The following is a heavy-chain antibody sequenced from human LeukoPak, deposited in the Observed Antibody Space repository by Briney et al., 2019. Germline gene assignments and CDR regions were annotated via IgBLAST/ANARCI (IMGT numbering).Heavy chain of an antibody. CDR2: VDYSGST. J-gene: IGHJ6*02. CDR1: GGSISSDY. D-gene: IGHD2-2*01. CDR3: ARAGVVVVPAADYYGMDV. Sequence: AETLSLTCTVAGGSISSDYWRWIRQPAGRGREWIGYVDYSGSTNYNPSLKSRVTISVDTSKNQFSLKLSAVTAADTAVYYCARAGVVVVPAADYYGMDVWGQGTTVTVSS. V-gene: IGHV4-59*01.